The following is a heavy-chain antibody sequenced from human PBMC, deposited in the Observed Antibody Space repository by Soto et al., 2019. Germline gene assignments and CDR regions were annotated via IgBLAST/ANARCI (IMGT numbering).Heavy chain of an antibody. CDR1: GFTFSSYG. D-gene: IGHD3-10*01. Sequence: GGSLRLSCAASGFTFSSYGMHWVRQAPGKGLGWVAVISYDGSNKYYADSVKGRFTISRDNSKNTLYLQMNSLRAEATAIYYCGNTNYNPSLKSRVTISVDTSMNRFSLKLTSVTAADTAVYYCARFGKRSQAAAGTRLFDYYYYMDVWGKGTTVTVSS. J-gene: IGHJ6*03. V-gene: IGHV3-30*18. CDR2: ISYDGSNK. CDR3: GNTNYNPSLKSRVTISVDTSMNRFSLKLTSVTAADTAVYYCARFGKRSQAAAGTRLFDYYYYMDV.